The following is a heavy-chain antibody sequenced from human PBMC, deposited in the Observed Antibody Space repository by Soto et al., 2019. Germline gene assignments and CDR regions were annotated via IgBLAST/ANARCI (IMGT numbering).Heavy chain of an antibody. J-gene: IGHJ4*02. V-gene: IGHV1-3*01. Sequence: VQLVQSGAEVKKPGASVKVSCKASGYTFTSYAMHWVRQAPGQRLEWMGWINAGNGNTKYSQKFQGRVTITRDTAASTAYMERSSLRSEDTAVYYCARVEKASCSGWTLHFDYWGQGTLVTVSS. CDR3: ARVEKASCSGWTLHFDY. D-gene: IGHD6-19*01. CDR1: GYTFTSYA. CDR2: INAGNGNT.